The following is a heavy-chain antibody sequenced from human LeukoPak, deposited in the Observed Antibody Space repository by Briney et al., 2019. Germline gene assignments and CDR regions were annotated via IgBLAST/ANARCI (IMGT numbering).Heavy chain of an antibody. J-gene: IGHJ4*02. Sequence: ASVKVSCKASGYTFTSYAMNWVRQAPGQGLEWMGWINTNTGNPTYAQGFTGRFVFSLDTSVSTAYLQISSLKAEDTAVYYCAREGEYGDYDVEYDYFDHWAREPWSLSPQ. CDR3: AREGEYGDYDVEYDYFDH. D-gene: IGHD4-17*01. V-gene: IGHV7-4-1*02. CDR1: GYTFTSYA. CDR2: INTNTGNP.